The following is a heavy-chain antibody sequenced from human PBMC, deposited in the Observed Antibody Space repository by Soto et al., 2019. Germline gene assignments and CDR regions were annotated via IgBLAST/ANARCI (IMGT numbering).Heavy chain of an antibody. CDR3: ARDTRLLGY. V-gene: IGHV3-30-3*01. D-gene: IGHD3-16*01. J-gene: IGHJ4*02. CDR1: GFTFSSYA. CDR2: ISYDGSNK. Sequence: QVQLVEAGGGVVQPGRSLRLSCAASGFTFSSYAMHWVRQAQGKGLEWVAVISYDGSNKYYADSVKGRFTISRDNSKNTLYLQMNSLRAEDTAVYYCARDTRLLGYWGQGSLVTVS.